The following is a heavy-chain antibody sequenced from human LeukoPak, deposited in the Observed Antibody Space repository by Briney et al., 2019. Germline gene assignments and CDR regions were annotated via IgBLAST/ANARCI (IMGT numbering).Heavy chain of an antibody. J-gene: IGHJ4*02. CDR3: AREAFSSWYFDY. CDR1: GGSFSGYY. Sequence: SETLSLACAVSGGSFSGYYWSWIRQPPGKGLEWIGEINHSGSTNYNPSLKSRVTISVDTSKNQCSLKLSSVTAADTAVYYCAREAFSSWYFDYWGQGTLVTVSS. V-gene: IGHV4-34*01. CDR2: INHSGST. D-gene: IGHD6-13*01.